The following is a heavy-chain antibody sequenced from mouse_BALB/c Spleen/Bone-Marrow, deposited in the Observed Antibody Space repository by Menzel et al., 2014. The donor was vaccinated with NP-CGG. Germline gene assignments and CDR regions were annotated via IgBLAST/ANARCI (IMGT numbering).Heavy chain of an antibody. J-gene: IGHJ3*01. CDR3: ARGGSANWEGFAY. CDR1: GYTFTSYY. D-gene: IGHD4-1*01. Sequence: QVQLQQSGPESVKPGASVRISCKASGYTFTSYYIHWVKQRPGQGLEWIGWIYPGNVDTKYNEKFKGKATLTADKSSSTAYMQLSSLTSEDSAVYFCARGGSANWEGFAYWGQGTLVTVSA. CDR2: IYPGNVDT. V-gene: IGHV1S56*01.